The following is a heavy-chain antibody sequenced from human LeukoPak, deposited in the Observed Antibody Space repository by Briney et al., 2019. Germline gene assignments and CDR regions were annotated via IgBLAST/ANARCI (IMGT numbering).Heavy chain of an antibody. CDR3: TRREGMTTVLTPDS. V-gene: IGHV4-39*01. D-gene: IGHD4-23*01. CDR2: IYYTGRT. J-gene: IGHJ4*02. CDR1: GGSISSTGFY. Sequence: SETLSLTCSVSGGSISSTGFYGGWIRQPPGKGLEWIGTIYYTGRTYYNPSLKGRVTISVDTSKNQFSLKLTAVTAADTAVYYCTRREGMTTVLTPDSWGQGTLVTISS.